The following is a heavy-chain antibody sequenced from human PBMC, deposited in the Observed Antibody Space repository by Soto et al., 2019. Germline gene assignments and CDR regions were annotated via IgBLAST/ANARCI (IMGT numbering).Heavy chain of an antibody. V-gene: IGHV3-33*01. CDR1: GFTFSSYG. D-gene: IGHD6-19*01. CDR3: ARDSVAGGDY. CDR2: ICYEGSKK. Sequence: QVQLVESGGGVVQPGRSLRLSCAASGFTFSSYGMHWVRQAPGKGLEWVAVICYEGSKKYYADSVNGRCTIARDNSKNMPYLQMNSLRAQDMAVYYCARDSVAGGDYWGQGSPVTVSS. J-gene: IGHJ4*02.